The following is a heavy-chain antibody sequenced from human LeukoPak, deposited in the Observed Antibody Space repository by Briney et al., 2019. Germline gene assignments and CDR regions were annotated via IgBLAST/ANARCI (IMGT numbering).Heavy chain of an antibody. J-gene: IGHJ5*02. CDR1: GGSMSPYH. CDR3: AGSYYDSSGLFDP. V-gene: IGHV4-59*01. CDR2: IYYSGST. D-gene: IGHD3-22*01. Sequence: SETLSLTCTVSGGSMSPYHWGWIRQPPGKGLEWTGYIYYSGSTNYNPSLKSRVTISVDTSKNQFSLKLSSVTAADTAVYYCAGSYYDSSGLFDPWGQGTLVTVSS.